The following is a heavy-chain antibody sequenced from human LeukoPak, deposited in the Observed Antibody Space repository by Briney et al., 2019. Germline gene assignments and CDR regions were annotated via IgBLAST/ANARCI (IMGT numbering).Heavy chain of an antibody. D-gene: IGHD1-26*01. CDR3: VKSGTWADFDS. CDR2: SSNKGGST. V-gene: IGHV3-64D*09. CDR1: GFTFSSYG. J-gene: IGHJ4*02. Sequence: GGSLRLSCSTSGFTFSSYGMHWVRQAQWQGLDYVSGSSNKGGSTYYADSVKGRFTISRDNSKNTLHLQMSSLRADDTAVYYCVKSGTWADFDSWGQGTLVTVSS.